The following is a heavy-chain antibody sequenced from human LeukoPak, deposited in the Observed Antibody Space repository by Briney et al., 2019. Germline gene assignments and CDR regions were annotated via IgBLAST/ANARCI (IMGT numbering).Heavy chain of an antibody. CDR3: ARGEYCSSTSCYSGGRLYSSSAGDY. Sequence: GASVKVSCKASGYTFTSYGISWVRQAPGQGLEWMGWISAYNSNTNYAQKLQGRVTMTTDTSTSTAYMELRSLRSDDTAVYYCARGEYCSSTSCYSGGRLYSSSAGDYWGQGTLVTVSS. J-gene: IGHJ4*02. CDR2: ISAYNSNT. CDR1: GYTFTSYG. V-gene: IGHV1-18*01. D-gene: IGHD2-2*01.